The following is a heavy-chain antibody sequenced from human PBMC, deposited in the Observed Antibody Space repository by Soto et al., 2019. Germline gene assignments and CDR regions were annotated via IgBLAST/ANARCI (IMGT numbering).Heavy chain of an antibody. V-gene: IGHV3-48*02. J-gene: IGHJ4*02. Sequence: EVQLVESGGGLVQPGGSLRLSCAASELTFSSYSMNWVRQAPGKGLEWVSYISSSSSTKYYADSVRGRFTISRDNAKNSLYLQMNSLREEDTAVYYCARGPEYGGYDYWGQGTLVTVSS. CDR2: ISSSSSTK. D-gene: IGHD4-17*01. CDR1: ELTFSSYS. CDR3: ARGPEYGGYDY.